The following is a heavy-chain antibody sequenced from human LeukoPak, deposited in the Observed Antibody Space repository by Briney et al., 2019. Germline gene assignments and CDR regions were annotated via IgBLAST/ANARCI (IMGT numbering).Heavy chain of an antibody. D-gene: IGHD5-18*01. CDR3: AKGDTGVIRRYYFDF. J-gene: IGHJ4*02. CDR2: ISGSGATT. Sequence: GGSLRLSCAAAGFTFSNYGMSWVRQAPGKGLEWVSVISGSGATTYYADSVKGRFTISRDNSKNILFLQMNSLRAEDTAAYYCAKGDTGVIRRYYFDFWGQGTLVTVSS. V-gene: IGHV3-23*01. CDR1: GFTFSNYG.